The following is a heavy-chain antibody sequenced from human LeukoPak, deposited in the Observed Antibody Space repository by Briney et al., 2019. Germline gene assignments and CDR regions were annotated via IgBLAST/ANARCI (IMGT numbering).Heavy chain of an antibody. V-gene: IGHV3-48*04. D-gene: IGHD1-26*01. CDR1: GFTFSSYS. Sequence: PGGSLRLSCAASGFTFSSYSMNWVRQAPGKGPEWVSYISSSSTIYYADSVKGRFTISRDNAKNSLYLQMKSLRAEDTAVYYCARGIVGATTVFDYWGQGTLVAVSS. J-gene: IGHJ4*02. CDR3: ARGIVGATTVFDY. CDR2: ISSSSTI.